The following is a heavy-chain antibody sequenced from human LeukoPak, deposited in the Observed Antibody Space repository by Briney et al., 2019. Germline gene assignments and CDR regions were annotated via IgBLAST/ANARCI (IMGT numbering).Heavy chain of an antibody. J-gene: IGHJ6*02. D-gene: IGHD6-13*01. V-gene: IGHV3-7*04. CDR2: IKQDGSEK. CDR1: GFTLSSDW. CDR3: ARDYILVQQQLLRRVSYDFMDV. Sequence: GGSLRLSCSVSGFTLSSDWMSWDSQAPGKGLEWVANIKQDGSEKYYVDSVKGRFTISRDNAKHSLYLQMNSLRAEDTAVYYCARDYILVQQQLLRRVSYDFMDVWGQGTTVTVSS.